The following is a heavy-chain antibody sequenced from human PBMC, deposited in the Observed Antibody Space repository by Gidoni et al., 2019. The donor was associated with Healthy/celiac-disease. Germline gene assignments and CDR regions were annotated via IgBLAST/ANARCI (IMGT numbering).Heavy chain of an antibody. J-gene: IGHJ6*02. V-gene: IGHV3-21*01. CDR3: ARERAGMDV. CDR2: ISSSSSYI. Sequence: EVQLVESGGGLVKPGGSLRLSCAASGLPFSSYSMNWVRQAPGKGLEWVSSISSSSSYIYYADSVKGRFTISRDNAKNSLYLQMNSLRAEDTAVYYCARERAGMDVWGQGTTVTVSS. CDR1: GLPFSSYS.